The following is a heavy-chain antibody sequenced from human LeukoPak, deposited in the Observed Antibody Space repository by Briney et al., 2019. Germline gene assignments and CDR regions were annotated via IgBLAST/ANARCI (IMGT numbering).Heavy chain of an antibody. Sequence: ASVKVSCKASGDTLSSRGFSWVRQAPGQGLEWMGGIIPMFGTVTYAQNFQGRVTITADESTGTAYMDLSSLRSEDTAVYYCARVVSIGQPPYFYYMGVWGKGTTVTVSS. D-gene: IGHD6-6*01. CDR1: GDTLSSRG. V-gene: IGHV1-69*13. CDR3: ARVVSIGQPPYFYYMGV. J-gene: IGHJ6*03. CDR2: IIPMFGTV.